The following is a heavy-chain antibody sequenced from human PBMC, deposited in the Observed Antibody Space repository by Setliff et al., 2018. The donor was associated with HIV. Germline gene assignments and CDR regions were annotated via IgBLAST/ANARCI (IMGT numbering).Heavy chain of an antibody. D-gene: IGHD3-10*01. CDR3: AREVPSNTGSYYKQY. CDR2: ISAADGKK. Sequence: GASVKVSCKASGYTFSSYGISWVRQTPGQGLEWMGWISAADGKKYYAPKVHDRITLTMDISTTTAHLQLRSLRSDDTAVYFCAREVPSNTGSYYKQYWGQGTLVTVSS. V-gene: IGHV1-18*01. CDR1: GYTFSSYG. J-gene: IGHJ4*02.